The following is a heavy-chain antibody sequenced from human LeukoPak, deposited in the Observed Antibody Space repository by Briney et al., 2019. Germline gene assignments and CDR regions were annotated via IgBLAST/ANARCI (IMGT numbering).Heavy chain of an antibody. V-gene: IGHV4-59*01. D-gene: IGHD6-13*01. J-gene: IGHJ4*02. CDR1: GGSISSYY. CDR3: AREGKQQRFLDY. CDR2: IYYSGST. Sequence: PSETLSLTCTVSGGSISSYYRSWIRQPPGKGLEWIGYIYYSGSTNYNPSLKSRVTISVDTSKNQFSLKLSSVTAADTAVYYCAREGKQQRFLDYWGQGTLVTVSS.